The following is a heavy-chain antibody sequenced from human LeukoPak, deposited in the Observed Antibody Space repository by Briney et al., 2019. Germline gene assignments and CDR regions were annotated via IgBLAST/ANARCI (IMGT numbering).Heavy chain of an antibody. Sequence: PGGSLRLSCAASGFTFSSYAMSWVRRAPGKGLEWVSAISGSGGSTYYADSVKGRFTISRDNSRSTLYLQMTSLRAEDTAVYYCAKDRVTAAGYYFDYWGQGTLVTVSS. V-gene: IGHV3-23*01. D-gene: IGHD6-13*01. J-gene: IGHJ4*02. CDR3: AKDRVTAAGYYFDY. CDR1: GFTFSSYA. CDR2: ISGSGGST.